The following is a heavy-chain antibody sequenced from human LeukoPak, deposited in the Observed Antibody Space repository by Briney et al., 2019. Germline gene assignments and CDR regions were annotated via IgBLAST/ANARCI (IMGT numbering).Heavy chain of an antibody. V-gene: IGHV4-34*01. CDR1: GGSFSGYY. D-gene: IGHD6-6*01. J-gene: IGHJ4*02. CDR2: INHSGSS. Sequence: SETLSLTCAVYGGSFSGYYWTWIRQPPGKGLEWIGEINHSGSSNNNPSLKSRVTISIDTSKNQVSLKLSSVTAADTAVYYCARLWDSSSSLDYWGQGTLVTVSS. CDR3: ARLWDSSSSLDY.